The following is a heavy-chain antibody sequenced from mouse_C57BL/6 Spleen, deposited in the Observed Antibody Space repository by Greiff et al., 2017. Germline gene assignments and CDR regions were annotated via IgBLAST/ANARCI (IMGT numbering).Heavy chain of an antibody. CDR1: GYTFTSYW. D-gene: IGHD1-1*01. CDR3: ARDFHYYGSSYAPYYFDY. Sequence: QVQLKQPGAELAKPGASVKLSCKASGYTFTSYWLHWVKQRPGQGLEWIGYFNPSSGYPKYNQKFKDKATLTADKSSSSAYMQLCSLTYEDSAVYYCARDFHYYGSSYAPYYFDYWGQGTTLTVSS. J-gene: IGHJ2*01. CDR2: FNPSSGYP. V-gene: IGHV1-7*01.